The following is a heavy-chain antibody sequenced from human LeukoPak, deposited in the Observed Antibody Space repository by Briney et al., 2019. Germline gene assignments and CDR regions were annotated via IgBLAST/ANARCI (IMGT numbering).Heavy chain of an antibody. Sequence: HPGGSLRLSCAASGFTFSLYRMSWVRQAPGKGLEWVANINQGGSEKHYVDSVKGRFTISRDNAKNSLDLQMSSLRAEGTAVYYCARGKSYNWNDYDYWGQGTLVTVSS. J-gene: IGHJ4*02. CDR2: INQGGSEK. V-gene: IGHV3-7*01. CDR3: ARGKSYNWNDYDY. CDR1: GFTFSLYR. D-gene: IGHD1-1*01.